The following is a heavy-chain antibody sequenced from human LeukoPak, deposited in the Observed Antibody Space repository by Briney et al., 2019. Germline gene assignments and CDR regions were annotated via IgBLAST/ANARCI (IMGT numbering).Heavy chain of an antibody. CDR1: GGSISSYY. CDR2: IYYSGST. Sequence: SETLSLTCTVSGGSISSYYWSWVRQPPGKGLEWIGYIYYSGSTNYNPSLKSRVTISVDTSKDQFSLKLSSVTAADTAVYYCARVSAAGPYLHWFDPWGQGTLVTVSS. J-gene: IGHJ5*02. D-gene: IGHD6-13*01. CDR3: ARVSAAGPYLHWFDP. V-gene: IGHV4-59*01.